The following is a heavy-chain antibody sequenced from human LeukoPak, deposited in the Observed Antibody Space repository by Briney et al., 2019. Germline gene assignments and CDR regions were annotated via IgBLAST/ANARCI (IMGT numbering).Heavy chain of an antibody. D-gene: IGHD6-13*01. J-gene: IGHJ4*02. CDR1: GGSISSSSYY. CDR3: ARGPPGRFYSSSWPLDY. V-gene: IGHV4-61*01. CDR2: IYYSGST. Sequence: SGPGLVKPSETLSLTCTVSGGSISSSSYYWSWIRQPPGKGLEWIGYIYYSGSTNYNPSLKSRVTISVDTSKNQFSLKLSSVTAADTAVYYCARGPPGRFYSSSWPLDYWGQGTLVTVSS.